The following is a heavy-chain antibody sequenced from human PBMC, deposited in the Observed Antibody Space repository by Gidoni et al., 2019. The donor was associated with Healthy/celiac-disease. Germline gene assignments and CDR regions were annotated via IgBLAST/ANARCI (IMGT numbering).Heavy chain of an antibody. Sequence: QVQLVESGGGVVQPGRSLRLSCAASGLPFRDYGLHWVRQAPGKGLEWVAVISYDGNNKYYADSVKGRFIISRDNSKNTVYLHMNSLRVEDTAVYYCAKDHYGDLGLIDYWGQGTLVTVSS. J-gene: IGHJ4*02. CDR3: AKDHYGDLGLIDY. CDR2: ISYDGNNK. CDR1: GLPFRDYG. V-gene: IGHV3-30*18. D-gene: IGHD3-16*01.